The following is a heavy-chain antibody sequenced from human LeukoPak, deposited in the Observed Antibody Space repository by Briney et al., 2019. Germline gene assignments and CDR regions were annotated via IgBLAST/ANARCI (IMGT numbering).Heavy chain of an antibody. J-gene: IGHJ4*02. D-gene: IGHD5-12*01. CDR1: GGSLSGYY. CDR3: ARVRGYEIY. Sequence: SETLSLTCAVYGGSLSGYYWSWIRQPPGKGLEWIGEINHSGSTNYNPSLKSRVTISVDTSKNQFSLKLSSVTAADTAVYYCARVRGYEIYWGQGTLVTVSS. CDR2: INHSGST. V-gene: IGHV4-34*01.